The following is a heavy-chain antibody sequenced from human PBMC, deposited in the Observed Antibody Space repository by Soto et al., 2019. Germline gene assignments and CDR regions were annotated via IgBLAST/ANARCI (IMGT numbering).Heavy chain of an antibody. CDR3: ARDRGGGGVVDY. CDR1: GFTFSSYS. D-gene: IGHD3-16*01. CDR2: ISSSSSYI. V-gene: IGHV3-21*01. J-gene: IGHJ4*02. Sequence: EVQLVESGGGLVKPGGSLRLSCAASGFTFSSYSMNWVRQAPGKGLEWVSSISSSSSYIYYADSVKGRFTISRDNAKNSLYLQMNSLRAEDTAGYYCARDRGGGGVVDYWGQGTLVTVSS.